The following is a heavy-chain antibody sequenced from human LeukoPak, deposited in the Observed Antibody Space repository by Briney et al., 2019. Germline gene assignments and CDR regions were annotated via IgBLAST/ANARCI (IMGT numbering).Heavy chain of an antibody. Sequence: SETLSLTCAVYGGSFSGYYWSWIRQPPGKGLEWIGEINHSGSTNYNPSLKSRVTISVDTSKNQFSLKLSSVTAADTAVYYCARGLGYRIYYYYGMDVWGQGTTVTVSS. CDR1: GGSFSGYY. CDR2: INHSGST. V-gene: IGHV4-34*01. D-gene: IGHD2-15*01. J-gene: IGHJ6*02. CDR3: ARGLGYRIYYYYGMDV.